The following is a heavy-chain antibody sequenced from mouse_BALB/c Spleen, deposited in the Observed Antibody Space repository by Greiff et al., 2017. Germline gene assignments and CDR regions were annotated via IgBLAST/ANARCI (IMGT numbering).Heavy chain of an antibody. CDR1: GFTFSSYA. D-gene: IGHD2-3*01. Sequence: VQLKESGGGLVKPGGSLKLSCAASGFTFSSYAMSWVRQTPEKRLEWVASISSGGSTYYPDSVKGRFTISRDNARNILYLQMSSLRSEDTAMYYCARKDDDGYPWFAYWGQGTLVTVSA. CDR2: ISSGGST. V-gene: IGHV5-6-5*01. CDR3: ARKDDDGYPWFAY. J-gene: IGHJ3*01.